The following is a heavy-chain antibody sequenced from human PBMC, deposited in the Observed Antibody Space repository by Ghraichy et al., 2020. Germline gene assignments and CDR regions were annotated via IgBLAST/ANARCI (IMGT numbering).Heavy chain of an antibody. CDR3: AREEPTRGSLDY. Sequence: SETLSLTCTVSGGSISSYYWNWIRQPPGKGLEWIGYIYYSGSTNYNPSLKSRVTISVDTSKNQFSLKLSSVTAADTAVYYCAREEPTRGSLDYWGQGTLVTVSS. J-gene: IGHJ4*02. CDR2: IYYSGST. D-gene: IGHD2-15*01. CDR1: GGSISSYY. V-gene: IGHV4-59*01.